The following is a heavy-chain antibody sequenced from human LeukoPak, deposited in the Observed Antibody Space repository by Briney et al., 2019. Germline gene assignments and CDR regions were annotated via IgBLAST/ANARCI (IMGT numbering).Heavy chain of an antibody. CDR3: AGIWSLMQRGGEFDY. J-gene: IGHJ4*02. CDR2: IKQDGSEK. D-gene: IGHD3-10*01. Sequence: GGSLRLSCAASGFTFSSYWMSWVRQAPGKGLEWVANIKQDGSEKYYVDSVKGRFTISRDNAKNSLYLQMNSLRAEDTAVYYCAGIWSLMQRGGEFDYWGQGTLVTVSS. CDR1: GFTFSSYW. V-gene: IGHV3-7*01.